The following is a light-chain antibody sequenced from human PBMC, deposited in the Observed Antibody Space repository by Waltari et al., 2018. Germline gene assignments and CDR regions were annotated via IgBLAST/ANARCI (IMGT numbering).Light chain of an antibody. CDR1: RSNVGSNY. V-gene: IGLV1-47*01. Sequence: QSVLTQPPSASGTPGQKVTISCSGGRSNVGSNYVNWYQHFPGSAPKLLFYRDNQRHSGVPARFSVSKSGNSASLSISDLRPEDEADYYCASWDFRLTVWVFGGGSRLTVL. J-gene: IGLJ3*02. CDR3: ASWDFRLTVWV. CDR2: RDN.